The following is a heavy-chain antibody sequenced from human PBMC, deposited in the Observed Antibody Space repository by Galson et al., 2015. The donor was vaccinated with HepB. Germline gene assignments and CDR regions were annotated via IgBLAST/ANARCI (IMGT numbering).Heavy chain of an antibody. CDR2: INQDGSEN. V-gene: IGHV3-7*01. D-gene: IGHD2/OR15-2a*01. CDR1: GFRLSDYW. CDR3: VRDDTCASNRCHAFDS. Sequence: SLRLSCAASGFRLSDYWMMWVRQAPGQGLEWVADINQDGSENYYVDSVRGRFTISRDNAKNSMHLQMNSLRAEDTAIYYCVRDDTCASNRCHAFDSWGQGTLVTVS. J-gene: IGHJ4*02.